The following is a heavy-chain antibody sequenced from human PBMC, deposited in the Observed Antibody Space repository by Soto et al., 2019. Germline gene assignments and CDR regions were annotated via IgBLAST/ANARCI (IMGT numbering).Heavy chain of an antibody. CDR2: ISSSGSTI. CDR1: GFTFSSYE. CDR3: IVGATMTPSVDWFDP. Sequence: PGGSLRLSCAASGFTFSSYEMNWVRQAPGKGLEWVSYISSSGSTIYYADSVKGRFTISRDNAKNSLYLQMNSLRAEDTAVYYCIVGATMTPSVDWFDPWGQGTLVTVSS. J-gene: IGHJ5*02. V-gene: IGHV3-48*03. D-gene: IGHD1-26*01.